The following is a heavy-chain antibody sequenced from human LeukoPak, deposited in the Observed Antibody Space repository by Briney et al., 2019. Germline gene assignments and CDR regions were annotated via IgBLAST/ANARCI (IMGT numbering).Heavy chain of an antibody. CDR2: IIPIFGTA. J-gene: IGHJ4*02. Sequence: SVKVSCKASGGTFSSYAISWVRQAPGQGLEWMGGIIPIFGTANYAQKFQGRVTITADESTSTAYMELSSLRSEDTAVYYCATHYGSANPFDYWGQGTLVTVSS. D-gene: IGHD3-10*01. CDR3: ATHYGSANPFDY. CDR1: GGTFSSYA. V-gene: IGHV1-69*13.